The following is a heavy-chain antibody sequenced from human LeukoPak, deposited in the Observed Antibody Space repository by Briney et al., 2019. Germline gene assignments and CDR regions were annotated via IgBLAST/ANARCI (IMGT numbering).Heavy chain of an antibody. CDR2: IIPIFGTA. J-gene: IGHJ4*02. CDR3: ARGARDGYNYFGYDY. V-gene: IGHV1-69*13. D-gene: IGHD5-24*01. Sequence: GASVKVSCKASGGTFSSYAISWVRQAPGQGLEWMGGIIPIFGTANYAQKFQGRVTITADESTSTAYMELNSLRSEDTAVYYCARGARDGYNYFGYDYWGQGTLVTVSS. CDR1: GGTFSSYA.